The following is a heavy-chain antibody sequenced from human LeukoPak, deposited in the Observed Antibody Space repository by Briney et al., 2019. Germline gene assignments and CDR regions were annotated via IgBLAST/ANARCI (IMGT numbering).Heavy chain of an antibody. CDR2: ISSSGGMM. CDR1: GFRFDDYY. J-gene: IGHJ4*02. Sequence: PGGSLRLSCAASGFRFDDYYLSWIRQAPGKGREGISFISSSGGMMDHADSVKGRFTISRDNAKNSVYLEMNNLRAEDTAVYHCARHMVLSPCDYWGPGTLVTVSS. V-gene: IGHV3-11*01. CDR3: ARHMVLSPCDY. D-gene: IGHD4/OR15-4a*01.